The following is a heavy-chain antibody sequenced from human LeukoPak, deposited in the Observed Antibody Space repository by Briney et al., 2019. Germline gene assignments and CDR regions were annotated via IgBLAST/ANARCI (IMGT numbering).Heavy chain of an antibody. CDR1: GGSISSGDYY. CDR3: ARGDSSGANWFDP. D-gene: IGHD3-22*01. Sequence: SETLSLTCTVSGGSISSGDYYWSWIRQPPGKGLEWIGYIYYSGSTYYNPSLKSRVTISVDTSKNQFSLKLSSVTAADTAVYYCARGDSSGANWFDPWGQGTLITVSS. J-gene: IGHJ5*02. V-gene: IGHV4-30-4*01. CDR2: IYYSGST.